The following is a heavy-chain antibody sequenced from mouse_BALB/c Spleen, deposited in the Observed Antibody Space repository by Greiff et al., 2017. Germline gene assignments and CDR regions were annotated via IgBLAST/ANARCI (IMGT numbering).Heavy chain of an antibody. J-gene: IGHJ2*01. Sequence: QVQLQQSGAELARPGASVKLSCKASGYTFTSYWMQWVKQRPGQGLEWIGAIYPGDGDTRYTQKFKGKATLTADKSSSTAYMQLSSLAAEDSAVYDCARDVRRGYFDYWGQGTTLTVSS. V-gene: IGHV1-87*01. D-gene: IGHD2-14*01. CDR3: ARDVRRGYFDY. CDR2: IYPGDGDT. CDR1: GYTFTSYW.